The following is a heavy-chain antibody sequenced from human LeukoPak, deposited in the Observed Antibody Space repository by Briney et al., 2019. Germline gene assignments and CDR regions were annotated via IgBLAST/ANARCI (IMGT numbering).Heavy chain of an antibody. Sequence: GGSLRLSCAASGFTFSSYAMSWVRQAPGKGLEWVSSISSSSYIYYADSVKGRFTISRDNAKNSLYLQMNSLRAEDTAVYYCTRALITMVRGVITRGGHDAFDIWGQGTMVTVSS. CDR1: GFTFSSYA. V-gene: IGHV3-21*01. CDR3: TRALITMVRGVITRGGHDAFDI. CDR2: ISSSSYI. J-gene: IGHJ3*02. D-gene: IGHD3-10*01.